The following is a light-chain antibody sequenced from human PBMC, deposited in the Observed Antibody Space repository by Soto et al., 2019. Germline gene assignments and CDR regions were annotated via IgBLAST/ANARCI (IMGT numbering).Light chain of an antibody. Sequence: QSALTQPASVSGSPGQSITISCTGTSSDVGSYNLVSWYQQHPGKAPKLMIYEGGKRLSGVSDRFSGSKSGNTASLTISGLQAEDEADYYCCTYAGGTTWVFGGGTKLTVL. J-gene: IGLJ3*02. CDR3: CTYAGGTTWV. CDR2: EGG. V-gene: IGLV2-23*01. CDR1: SSDVGSYNL.